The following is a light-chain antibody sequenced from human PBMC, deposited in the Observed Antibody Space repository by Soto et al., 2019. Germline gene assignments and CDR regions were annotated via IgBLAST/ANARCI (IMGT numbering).Light chain of an antibody. J-gene: IGLJ2*01. CDR2: RNN. Sequence: QSVLTQPPSASGTPGQRVTISCSGSSSNIGSNYVYWYQHLPGTAPKLLIYRNNQRPSGVPDRFSGSESGTSASLAISGLRSEDEADYYCAAWDDSLSVVVFGGGTKVTVL. CDR3: AAWDDSLSVVV. CDR1: SSNIGSNY. V-gene: IGLV1-47*01.